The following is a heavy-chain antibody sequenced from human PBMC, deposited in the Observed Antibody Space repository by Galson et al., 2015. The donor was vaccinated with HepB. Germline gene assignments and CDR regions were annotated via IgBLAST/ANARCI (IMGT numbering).Heavy chain of an antibody. V-gene: IGHV3-33*06. CDR3: AKDSPGRAFDI. CDR2: IWYDGSNK. J-gene: IGHJ3*02. Sequence: CAASGFTFSSYGMHWVRQAPGKGLEWVAVIWYDGSNKYYADSVKGRFTISRDNSKNTLYLQMNSLRAEDTAVYYCAKDSPGRAFDIWGQGTMVTVSS. CDR1: GFTFSSYG. D-gene: IGHD2-15*01.